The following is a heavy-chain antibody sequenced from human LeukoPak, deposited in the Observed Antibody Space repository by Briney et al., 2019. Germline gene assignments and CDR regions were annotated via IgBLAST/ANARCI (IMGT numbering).Heavy chain of an antibody. J-gene: IGHJ4*02. D-gene: IGHD5-18*01. Sequence: ASVKVSCKASGYTFTSYYMHWVRQAPGQGLEWMGIINPSGGSTSYAQKFQGRVTMTRDTSTSTVYMELSSLRSEDTAVYYCARRFKRGYSYGPFDYWGQGTLVTVSS. CDR3: ARRFKRGYSYGPFDY. V-gene: IGHV1-46*01. CDR2: INPSGGST. CDR1: GYTFTSYY.